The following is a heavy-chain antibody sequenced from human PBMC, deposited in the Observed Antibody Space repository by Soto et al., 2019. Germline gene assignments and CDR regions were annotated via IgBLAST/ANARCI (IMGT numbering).Heavy chain of an antibody. V-gene: IGHV3-30*18. Sequence: PGGSLRLSCAASGFTLRSYGMHWVRQAPGKGLEWVAVISYDGSKKYYADSVKGRFTISRDNSKNTLYLQMNSLSAEDTAVYYCAKDREATITYYFDYWGQGTLVTVSS. J-gene: IGHJ4*02. CDR2: ISYDGSKK. CDR1: GFTLRSYG. CDR3: AKDREATITYYFDY. D-gene: IGHD5-12*01.